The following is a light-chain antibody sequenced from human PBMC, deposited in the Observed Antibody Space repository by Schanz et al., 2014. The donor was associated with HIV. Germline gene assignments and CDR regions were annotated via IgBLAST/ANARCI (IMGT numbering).Light chain of an antibody. CDR2: DVN. CDR1: SSDVGGYNY. Sequence: QSALTQPASVSGSPGQSITISCTGTSSDVGGYNYVSWYQQYPGKAPKLIIYDVNYRPSGSSNRFSGSKSGSTASLAIFGLQAEDEADYYCSSYTTNGTWLFGGGTKLTVL. CDR3: SSYTTNGTWL. J-gene: IGLJ3*02. V-gene: IGLV2-14*01.